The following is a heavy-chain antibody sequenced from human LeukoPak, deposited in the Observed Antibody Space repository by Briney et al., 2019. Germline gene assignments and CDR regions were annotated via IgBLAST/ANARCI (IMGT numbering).Heavy chain of an antibody. CDR1: GGSFSDDY. CDR2: INHSGST. CDR3: AAMDY. Sequence: SETLSLTCAVYGGSFSDDYWSWIRQPPGKGLEWIGEINHSGSTNYNPSLKSRVTISVDTSKNQFSLKLSSVTAADTAVYYCAAMDYWGQGTLVTVSS. J-gene: IGHJ4*02. V-gene: IGHV4-34*01. D-gene: IGHD2-2*01.